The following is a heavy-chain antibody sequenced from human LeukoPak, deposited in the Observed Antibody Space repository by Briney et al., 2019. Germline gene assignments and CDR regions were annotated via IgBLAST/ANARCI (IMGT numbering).Heavy chain of an antibody. CDR2: INHSGST. CDR3: ARGFEMAYYYGSGSYEL. Sequence: SETLSLTCGVYGGSFSGYYWSWIRQPPGKGLEWIGEINHSGSTNYNPSPKSRVTISVDTSKNQFSLELSSVTAADTAVYYCARGFEMAYYYGSGSYELWGQGTLVTVSS. D-gene: IGHD3-10*01. V-gene: IGHV4-34*01. J-gene: IGHJ4*02. CDR1: GGSFSGYY.